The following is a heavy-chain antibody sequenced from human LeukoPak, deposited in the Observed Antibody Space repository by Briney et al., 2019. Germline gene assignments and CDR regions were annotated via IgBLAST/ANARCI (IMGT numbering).Heavy chain of an antibody. CDR2: IKSDGSST. D-gene: IGHD2-21*01. J-gene: IGHJ5*02. CDR1: GFTFSSYW. V-gene: IGHV3-74*01. Sequence: RGSLRLSCAASGFTFSSYWMHWVRQAPGKGLVWVSRIKSDGSSTSYADSVKGRFTISRDNAKNTLYLPMNSLRAEDTAVYYCARDPGGGGAKGHNWFDPWGQGTLVTVSS. CDR3: ARDPGGGGAKGHNWFDP.